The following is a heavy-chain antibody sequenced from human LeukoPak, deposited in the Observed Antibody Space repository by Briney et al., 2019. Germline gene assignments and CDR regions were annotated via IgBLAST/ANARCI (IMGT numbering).Heavy chain of an antibody. Sequence: SETLSLTCAVYGGSFSGYYWSWIRKPPGKGLEWIGGINHSGSTNYNPSLKGRVTISVDTSKNQFSLKLSSVTAADTAVYYCARVPTYYDFWSGWTKNAFDIWGQGTMVTVSS. V-gene: IGHV4-34*01. D-gene: IGHD3-3*01. CDR1: GGSFSGYY. CDR3: ARVPTYYDFWSGWTKNAFDI. J-gene: IGHJ3*02. CDR2: INHSGST.